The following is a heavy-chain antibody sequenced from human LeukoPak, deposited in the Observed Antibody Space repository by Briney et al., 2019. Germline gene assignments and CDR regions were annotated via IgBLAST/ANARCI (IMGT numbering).Heavy chain of an antibody. V-gene: IGHV5-51*01. CDR1: GSGFTIFW. D-gene: IGHD2-21*02. CDR2: IYPADADT. J-gene: IGHJ4*03. CDR3: TTRGAYCDGDCPSYFYY. Sequence: ESPKLSRKGSGSGFTIFWIGSVRPMPGKGLEWMGVIYPADADTSYILSLQDELPISADKSISTTYLQWSSRKASDTAMYHCTTRGAYCDGDCPSYFYYWGDRNLGTVSS.